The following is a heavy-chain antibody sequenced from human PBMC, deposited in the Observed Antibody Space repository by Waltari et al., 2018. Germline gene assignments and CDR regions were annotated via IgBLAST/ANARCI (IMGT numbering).Heavy chain of an antibody. D-gene: IGHD3-9*01. J-gene: IGHJ3*02. Sequence: EVQLVESGGGLIQPGGSLRLSCAASGFTVSSNYMSWVRQAPGKGLDRVSVIYSGGSTNYADSVKGRFTISRDNSKNTLYLQMNSLRAEDTAVYYCARVEAWLSHAFDIWGQGTMVTVSS. CDR3: ARVEAWLSHAFDI. V-gene: IGHV3-53*01. CDR2: IYSGGST. CDR1: GFTVSSNY.